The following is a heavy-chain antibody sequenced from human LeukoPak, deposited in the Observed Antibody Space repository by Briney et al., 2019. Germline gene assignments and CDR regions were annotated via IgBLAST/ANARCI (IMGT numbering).Heavy chain of an antibody. Sequence: SETLSLTCTVSGGSISSYYWSWIRQPPGKGLEWIGYIYYSGSTNYNPSLKSRVTISVDTSKNQFSLKLSSVTAADTAVYYCASYFLVAGAFDHWGQGTLVTVSS. CDR1: GGSISSYY. V-gene: IGHV4-59*08. D-gene: IGHD6-19*01. CDR3: ASYFLVAGAFDH. CDR2: IYYSGST. J-gene: IGHJ4*02.